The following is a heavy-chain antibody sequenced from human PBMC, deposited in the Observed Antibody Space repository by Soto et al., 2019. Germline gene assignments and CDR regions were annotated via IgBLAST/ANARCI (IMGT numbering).Heavy chain of an antibody. J-gene: IGHJ5*02. D-gene: IGHD2-8*01. CDR2: IPYSGGP. Sequence: PSETLSLTCNVSGDSIRSYFWSWIRQPPGKGLEWIGYIPYSGGPTYNPSLKSRVTISIDTSKKQFSLKMTSVTAADTAVYYCASSKMGLISVLETWSQGTLVTVS. CDR1: GDSIRSYF. CDR3: ASSKMGLISVLET. V-gene: IGHV4-59*01.